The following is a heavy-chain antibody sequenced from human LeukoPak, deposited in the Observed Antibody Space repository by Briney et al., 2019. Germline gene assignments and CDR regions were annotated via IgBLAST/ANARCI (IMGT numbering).Heavy chain of an antibody. J-gene: IGHJ4*02. CDR1: GFTFDDYA. Sequence: PGRSLRLSCAASGFTFDDYAMHWVRQAPGKGLEWVSGISWNSGSIGYADSVKGRFTISRDNAKNSLYLQMNSLRAEDTAVYYCARDDGSGSFYFDYWGQGTLVTVSS. V-gene: IGHV3-9*01. D-gene: IGHD3-10*01. CDR2: ISWNSGSI. CDR3: ARDDGSGSFYFDY.